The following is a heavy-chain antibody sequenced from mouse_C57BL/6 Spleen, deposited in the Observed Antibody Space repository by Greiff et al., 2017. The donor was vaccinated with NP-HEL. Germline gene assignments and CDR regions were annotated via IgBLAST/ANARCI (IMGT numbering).Heavy chain of an antibody. Sequence: QVQLQQPGAELVKPGASVKLSCKASGYTFTSYWMQWVKQRPGQGLEWIGEIDPSDSYTNYNQKFKGKATLTVDTSSSTAYMQLSSLTSEDSAVYYCARLSLPYFDYWGQGTTLTVSS. CDR1: GYTFTSYW. CDR2: IDPSDSYT. J-gene: IGHJ2*01. CDR3: ARLSLPYFDY. V-gene: IGHV1-50*01.